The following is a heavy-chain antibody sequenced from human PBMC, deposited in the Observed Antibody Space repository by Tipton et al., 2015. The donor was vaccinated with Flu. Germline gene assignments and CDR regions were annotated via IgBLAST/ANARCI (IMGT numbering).Heavy chain of an antibody. CDR3: ARGEAVAANGWFDP. J-gene: IGHJ5*02. CDR2: ISSSGSTI. V-gene: IGHV3-11*01. Sequence: SLRLSCAASGFTFSDYYMSWIRQAPGKGLEWVSYISSSGSTIYYADAVKGRFTISRDNAKNSLYLQMNSLRAEDTAVYYCARGEAVAANGWFDPWGQGTLVTVSS. D-gene: IGHD6-19*01. CDR1: GFTFSDYY.